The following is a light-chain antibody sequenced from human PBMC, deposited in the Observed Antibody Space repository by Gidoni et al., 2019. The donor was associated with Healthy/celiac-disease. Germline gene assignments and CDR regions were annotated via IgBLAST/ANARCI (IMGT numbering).Light chain of an antibody. V-gene: IGKV3-15*01. CDR3: QQYNNWPPLT. J-gene: IGKJ4*01. CDR1: QSVSSN. CDR2: GAS. Sequence: EIVMTQSPATLSVSPGERATLSCRASQSVSSNLAWYQQKPGQAPRLLIYGASTRATCIPARFSGSGSRTEFTLTISSLQSEDFSVYSCQQYNNWPPLTFGGGTKVE.